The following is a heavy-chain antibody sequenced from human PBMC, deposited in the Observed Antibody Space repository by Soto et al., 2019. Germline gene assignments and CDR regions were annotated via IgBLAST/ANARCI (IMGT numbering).Heavy chain of an antibody. CDR2: IYYTGST. D-gene: IGHD2-2*01. V-gene: IGHV4-59*01. CDR1: GGSISSYY. CDR3: ARGGEYQRPRWFAP. J-gene: IGHJ5*02. Sequence: QVQLQESGPGLVKPSETLSLTCTVSGGSISSYYCSWIRQPPGKGLEWIGYIYYTGSTNYNPSLKSRVPISVDPSKNHVSLELSSVTAADTALYYCARGGEYQRPRWFAPWGQGTLVTVSS.